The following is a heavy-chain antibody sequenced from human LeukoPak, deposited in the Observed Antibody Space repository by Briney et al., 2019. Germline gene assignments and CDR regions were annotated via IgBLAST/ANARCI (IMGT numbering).Heavy chain of an antibody. CDR3: ARANYYDSSGYYYVGVSWFDP. D-gene: IGHD3-22*01. Sequence: TSSETLSLTCTVSGGSISSYYWSWIRQPPGKGLEWIGYIYYSGSTNYNPSLKSRVTISVDTSKNQFSLKLSSVTAADTAVYYCARANYYDSSGYYYVGVSWFDPWGQGTLVTVSS. CDR1: GGSISSYY. V-gene: IGHV4-59*01. CDR2: IYYSGST. J-gene: IGHJ5*02.